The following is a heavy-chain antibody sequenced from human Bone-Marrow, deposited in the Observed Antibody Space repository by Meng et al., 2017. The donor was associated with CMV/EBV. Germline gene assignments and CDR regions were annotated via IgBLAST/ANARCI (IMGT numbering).Heavy chain of an antibody. CDR2: VDPEGGET. D-gene: IGHD2-2*01. Sequence: AKVSCKISGNIFNDYFMRWVQQAPGKGREWMGLVDPEGGETTYAEKFQGRLTITADTSTETAYMELGNVTAEDTAVDYWAHEARQNAHALAVWGQGTPVTVSS. CDR1: GNIFNDYF. CDR3: AHEARQNAHALAV. J-gene: IGHJ6*02. V-gene: IGHV1-69-2*01.